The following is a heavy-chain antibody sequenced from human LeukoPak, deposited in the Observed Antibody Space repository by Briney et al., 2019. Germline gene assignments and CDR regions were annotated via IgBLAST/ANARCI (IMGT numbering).Heavy chain of an antibody. CDR1: GYSFTSYW. CDR3: ARARGDHYSFDY. J-gene: IGHJ4*02. Sequence: GESLKISCKGYGYSFTSYWIIWVRQMPGKGLEWMGRIDPSDSYTNYSPSLQGHVTISADKSISAAYLQWSNLKASDTAMYYCARARGDHYSFDYWGQGTLVTVSS. CDR2: IDPSDSYT. V-gene: IGHV5-10-1*01. D-gene: IGHD3-10*01.